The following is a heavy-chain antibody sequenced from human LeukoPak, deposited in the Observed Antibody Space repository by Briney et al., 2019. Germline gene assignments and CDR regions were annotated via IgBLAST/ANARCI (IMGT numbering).Heavy chain of an antibody. V-gene: IGHV1-24*01. Sequence: ASVKVSCKVSGNTLSELSMHWVRQAPGKGLEWMGGVDPEDDKNIYAQKFQGRVTMTEDTSTDTAYMELSNLRSEDAAVYYCATDHQWQLLGYWGQGTLVTVSS. D-gene: IGHD1-26*01. CDR3: ATDHQWQLLGY. CDR2: VDPEDDKN. J-gene: IGHJ4*02. CDR1: GNTLSELS.